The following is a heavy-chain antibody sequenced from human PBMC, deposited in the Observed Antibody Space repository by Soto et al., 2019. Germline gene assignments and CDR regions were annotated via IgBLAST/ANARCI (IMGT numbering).Heavy chain of an antibody. Sequence: GASVKVSCKASGFTFTSSAVQWVRQARGQRLEWIGWIVVGSGNTNYAQKFQERVTITRDMSTSTAYMELSSLRSEDTAVYYCAADKGESHQYYYYGMDVWGQGTTVTVSS. CDR1: GFTFTSSA. V-gene: IGHV1-58*01. CDR2: IVVGSGNT. D-gene: IGHD3-10*01. CDR3: AADKGESHQYYYYGMDV. J-gene: IGHJ6*02.